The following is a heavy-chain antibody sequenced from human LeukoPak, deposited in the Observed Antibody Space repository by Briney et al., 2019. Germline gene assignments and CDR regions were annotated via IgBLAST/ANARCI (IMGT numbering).Heavy chain of an antibody. J-gene: IGHJ6*03. CDR3: ARVRCSGGSCPYYYYYYMDV. CDR2: IYYSGST. CDR1: GGSISSRSYY. Sequence: SETLSLTCTVSGGSISSRSYYWGWIRQPPGKGLEWIGSIYYSGSTYYNPSLQSRVTISIDTSKNQFSLKLRFVTAADTAVYYCARVRCSGGSCPYYYYYYMDVWGKGTTVTVSS. V-gene: IGHV4-39*07. D-gene: IGHD2-15*01.